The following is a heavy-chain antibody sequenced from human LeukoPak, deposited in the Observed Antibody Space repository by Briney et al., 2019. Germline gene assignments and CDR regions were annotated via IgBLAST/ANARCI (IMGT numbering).Heavy chain of an antibody. CDR3: ATVYCSGGSCSGAFDI. CDR1: GFTVSSNY. Sequence: GGSLRLSCAASGFTVSSNYMSWVRQAPGKGLEWVSVIYSGGSTYYADSVKGRFSISRHNSKNTLYLQMNGLRAEDTAVYYCATVYCSGGSCSGAFDIWGQGTMVTVSS. D-gene: IGHD2-15*01. CDR2: IYSGGST. V-gene: IGHV3-53*04. J-gene: IGHJ3*02.